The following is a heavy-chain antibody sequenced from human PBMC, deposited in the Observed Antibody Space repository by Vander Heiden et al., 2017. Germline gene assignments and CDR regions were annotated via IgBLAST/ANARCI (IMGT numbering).Heavy chain of an antibody. V-gene: IGHV3-33*01. CDR1: GFTFSSYG. J-gene: IGHJ4*02. D-gene: IGHD6-19*01. CDR2: IWYDGSNK. CDR3: ARDFQWLQTVWYFDY. Sequence: QVQLVESGGGVVQPGRSLRLSCAASGFTFSSYGMHWVRQAPGKGLEWVAIIWYDGSNKYYADSVKGRFTISRDNSKNTLYLQMNSLRAEDTAVYYCARDFQWLQTVWYFDYWGQGSLVTVSS.